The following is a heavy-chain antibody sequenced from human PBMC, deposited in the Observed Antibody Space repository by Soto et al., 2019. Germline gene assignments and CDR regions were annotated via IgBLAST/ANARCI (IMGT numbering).Heavy chain of an antibody. V-gene: IGHV4-61*01. CDR2: THYSGST. CDR3: ARRLRWSDF. Sequence: QVQLQASGPGLVKPSETLSLTCTVSGVSVSSNSYYWTWIRQPPGKGLEWIGYTHYSGSTDYNPSLKSPVTISLDTSRNQFSLNLNSVTAADTAVYYCARRLRWSDFWGQGTLVTVSS. D-gene: IGHD4-17*01. J-gene: IGHJ4*02. CDR1: GVSVSSNSYY.